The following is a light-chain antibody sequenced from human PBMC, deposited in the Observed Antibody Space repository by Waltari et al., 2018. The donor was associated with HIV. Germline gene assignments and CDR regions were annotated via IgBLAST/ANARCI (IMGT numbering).Light chain of an antibody. CDR2: WAS. V-gene: IGKV4-1*01. J-gene: IGKJ5*01. CDR1: QSVLYSSDNKNY. CDR3: QQYYSTPIT. Sequence: DIVMTQSPDSLAVSLGERATINCKSSQSVLYSSDNKNYLVWYKQKPGQPPKLLIYWASTRESGVPDRFSGSGSGTDFTLTISSLQAEDVAVYYCQQYYSTPITFGQGTRLEIK.